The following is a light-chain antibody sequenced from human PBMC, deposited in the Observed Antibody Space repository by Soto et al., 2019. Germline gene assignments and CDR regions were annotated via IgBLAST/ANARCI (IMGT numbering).Light chain of an antibody. CDR3: SSYTGSSTHVV. V-gene: IGLV2-14*01. J-gene: IGLJ2*01. CDR1: SSDVGGYNY. CDR2: DVS. Sequence: QSALTQPASVSGSPGQSITISCTGTSSDVGGYNYVSWYQQHPGKAPKLMIYDVSNRPSGVSNRLSGSKSGNTASRTISGLQAVDEADYYCSSYTGSSTHVVFGGGTKLTVL.